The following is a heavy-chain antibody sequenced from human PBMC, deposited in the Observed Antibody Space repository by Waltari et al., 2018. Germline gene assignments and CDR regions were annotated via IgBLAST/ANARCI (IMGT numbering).Heavy chain of an antibody. J-gene: IGHJ5*02. CDR3: ARGGTGDT. Sequence: EVQLVESGGGFVQPGGSLKPSCTASGFNFNTYWMNWVRQAPGKGPMWVSRIKPDGSNTIYADSVRGRFNISRDNGKSTLFLQMTSLRPDDSAVYYCARGGTGDTWGQGTLVTVSS. CDR2: IKPDGSNT. CDR1: GFNFNTYW. V-gene: IGHV3-74*01.